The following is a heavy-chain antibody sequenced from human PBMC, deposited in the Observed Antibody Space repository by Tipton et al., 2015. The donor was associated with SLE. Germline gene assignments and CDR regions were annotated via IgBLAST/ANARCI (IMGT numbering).Heavy chain of an antibody. CDR3: ARQVNRNVDDAFDI. D-gene: IGHD1-14*01. V-gene: IGHV1-69*05. CDR2: IIPILGIA. CDR1: GGTFSSYA. Sequence: QSGPEVKKPGSSVKVSCKASGGTFSSYAISWVRQAPGQGLEWMGGIIPILGIANYAQKFQGRVTITTDESTSTAYMELSSLRSEDTSVYYCARQVNRNVDDAFDIWGQGTMVTVSS. J-gene: IGHJ3*02.